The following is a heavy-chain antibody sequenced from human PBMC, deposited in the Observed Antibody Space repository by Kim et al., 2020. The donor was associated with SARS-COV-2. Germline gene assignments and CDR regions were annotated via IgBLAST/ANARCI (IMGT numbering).Heavy chain of an antibody. CDR3: AKDVKPYADTGYYYPFDY. J-gene: IGHJ4*02. V-gene: IGHV3-23*01. CDR2: ISFSGGRT. CDR1: GFTFGNYA. D-gene: IGHD3-9*01. Sequence: GGSLRLSCAASGFTFGNYAMHWVRQAPGKGLQWVAGISFSGGRTFYADSVMGRLTISRDNPRNTLYLQMNSLRDEDTALYYCAKDVKPYADTGYYYPFDYWGQGALVTVSA.